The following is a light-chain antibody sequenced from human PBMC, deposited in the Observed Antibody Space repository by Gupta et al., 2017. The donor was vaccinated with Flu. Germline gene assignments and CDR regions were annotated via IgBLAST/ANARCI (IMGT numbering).Light chain of an antibody. CDR1: GSNIGAGSD. J-gene: IGLJ3*02. Sequence: SGSNIGAGSDVHWYQPVTCTAPHLLIYGPTELASGVPSSFSGSKSGSSASLAIPSLQAEDEAYSYCQSFDNNLTGTWAFGGGTKGTVL. V-gene: IGLV1-40*01. CDR3: QSFDNNLTGTWA. CDR2: GPT.